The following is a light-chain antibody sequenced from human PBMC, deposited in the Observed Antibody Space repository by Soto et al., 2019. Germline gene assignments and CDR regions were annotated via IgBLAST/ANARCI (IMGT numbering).Light chain of an antibody. CDR3: QQSSSSPIT. J-gene: IGKJ5*01. CDR2: DAS. CDR1: QSVSSY. V-gene: IGKV3-11*01. Sequence: EIVLTQSPATLSLSPGERATLPCRASQSVSSYLAWYQQKPGQAPRFLIYDASNRATGIPDRFSGSGSGTDFTLTISRLEPEDFAVYYCQQSSSSPITFGQGTRLEIK.